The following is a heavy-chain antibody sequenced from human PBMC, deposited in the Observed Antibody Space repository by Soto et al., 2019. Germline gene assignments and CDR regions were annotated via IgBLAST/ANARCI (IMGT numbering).Heavy chain of an antibody. CDR1: GFTFSSYA. Sequence: QVQLVESGGGVVQPGRSLRLSCAASGFTFSSYAMHWVRQAPGKGLEWVAVISYDGSNKYYADSVKGRFTISRDNSKNTLYLQMNSLRAEDTAVYYCASGAPVVVITTPSTDYWGQGTLVTVSS. J-gene: IGHJ4*02. D-gene: IGHD3-22*01. V-gene: IGHV3-30-3*01. CDR3: ASGAPVVVITTPSTDY. CDR2: ISYDGSNK.